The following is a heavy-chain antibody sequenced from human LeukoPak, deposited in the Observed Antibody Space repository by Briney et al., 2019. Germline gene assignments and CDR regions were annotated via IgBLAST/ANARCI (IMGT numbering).Heavy chain of an antibody. J-gene: IGHJ4*02. D-gene: IGHD3-10*01. CDR1: GYTFTGYY. CDR3: ARMPMVRGV. Sequence: ASVKVSCKASGYTFTGYYMHWVRQATGQGLEWMGWMNPNSGNTGYAQKFQGRVTMTRNTSISTAYMELSSLRSEDTAVYYCARMPMVRGVWGQGTLVTVSS. CDR2: MNPNSGNT. V-gene: IGHV1-8*02.